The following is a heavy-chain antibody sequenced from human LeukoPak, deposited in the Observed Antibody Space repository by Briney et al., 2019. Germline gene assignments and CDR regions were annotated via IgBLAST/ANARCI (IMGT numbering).Heavy chain of an antibody. CDR2: ISSSGSTI. V-gene: IGHV3-11*01. CDR3: ARDPPVGGGPYYYGMDV. CDR1: GFTFSDYY. D-gene: IGHD4-23*01. J-gene: IGHJ6*02. Sequence: GGSLRLSCAASGFTFSDYYMSWIRQAPGKGLEWVSYISSSGSTIYYADSVKGRFTISRDNAKNSLYLQMNSLRAKDTAVYYCARDPPVGGGPYYYGMDVWGQGTTVTVSS.